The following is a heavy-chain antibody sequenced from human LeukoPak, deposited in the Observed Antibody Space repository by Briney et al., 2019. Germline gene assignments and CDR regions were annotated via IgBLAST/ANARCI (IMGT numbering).Heavy chain of an antibody. D-gene: IGHD3-10*01. Sequence: SETLCLTCAVYAGSFSGYNWTWIRQPPGKGLEWIGEVNPGGSTSYNPSLKSRVTISLDTSKKQCSLRLRSVTAADTAVYYCARGIDFRGSFETWGQGTLVTVSS. V-gene: IGHV4-34*01. CDR3: ARGIDFRGSFET. CDR2: VNPGGST. J-gene: IGHJ5*02. CDR1: AGSFSGYN.